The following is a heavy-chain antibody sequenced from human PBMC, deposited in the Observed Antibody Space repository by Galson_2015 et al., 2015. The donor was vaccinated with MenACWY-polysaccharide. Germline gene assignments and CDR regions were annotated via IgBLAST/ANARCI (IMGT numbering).Heavy chain of an antibody. D-gene: IGHD3-22*01. CDR1: GFTFINYA. J-gene: IGHJ4*02. Sequence: SLRLSCAASGFTFINYAMSWVRQAPGKGLEWVSDISDRGGSTYYADSVKGRFTISRDNSKNTLYLQMNSLRAEDTAIYYCAKLGVYYSTTGYYFPEYCFYYWGQGTLVPVSS. CDR3: AKLGVYYSTTGYYFPEYCFYY. V-gene: IGHV3-23*01. CDR2: ISDRGGST.